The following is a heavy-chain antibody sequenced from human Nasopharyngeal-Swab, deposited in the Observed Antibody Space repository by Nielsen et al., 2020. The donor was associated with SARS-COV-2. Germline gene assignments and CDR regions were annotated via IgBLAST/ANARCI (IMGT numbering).Heavy chain of an antibody. CDR1: GGSISSSNW. V-gene: IGHV4-4*02. Sequence: SETLSPTCAVSGGSISSSNWWSWVRQPPGKGLEWIGEIYHSGSTNYNPSLKSRVTISVDKSKNQFSLKLSSVTAADTAVYYCASSRHSGYAYYFDYWGQGTLVTVSS. J-gene: IGHJ4*02. CDR2: IYHSGST. D-gene: IGHD5-12*01. CDR3: ASSRHSGYAYYFDY.